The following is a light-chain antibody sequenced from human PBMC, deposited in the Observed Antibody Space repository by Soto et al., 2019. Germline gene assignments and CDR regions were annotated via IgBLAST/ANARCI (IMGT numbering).Light chain of an antibody. J-gene: IGLJ1*01. CDR2: DVS. CDR3: SSYTNTSTPLV. V-gene: IGLV2-14*03. CDR1: SSDFGGYNY. Sequence: QSALTQPTSVSGSPGQSIIISCTGTSSDFGGYNYVSWYQHHPGKAPKLMICDVSDRPSGVSNRFSGSKSGNTASLTISGLQPEDEADYYCSSYTNTSTPLVFGTGTKVTV.